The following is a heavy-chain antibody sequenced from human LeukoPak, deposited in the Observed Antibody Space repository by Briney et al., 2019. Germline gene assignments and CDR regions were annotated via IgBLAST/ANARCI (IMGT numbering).Heavy chain of an antibody. Sequence: GASVKASCKASGYTFTDYYMHWVQQAPGKGLEWMGRVDPEDGETIYAEKFQGRVTITADTSTDTAYMELSSLRSEDTAVYYCATDLSITMIVVLDYWGQGTLVTVSS. J-gene: IGHJ4*02. CDR2: VDPEDGET. CDR3: ATDLSITMIVVLDY. CDR1: GYTFTDYY. V-gene: IGHV1-69-2*01. D-gene: IGHD3-22*01.